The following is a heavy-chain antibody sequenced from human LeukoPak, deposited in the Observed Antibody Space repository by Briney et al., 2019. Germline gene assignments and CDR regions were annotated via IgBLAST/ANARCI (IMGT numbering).Heavy chain of an antibody. CDR1: GGSFSGYY. CDR2: INHSGST. J-gene: IGHJ4*02. Sequence: SETLSLTCAVYGGSFSGYYWSWIRQPPGKGLEWIGEINHSGSTNYNPSLKSRVTISVDTSKNQFSLKLSSVTAADTAVYYCARDGFSSSWLFDYWGQGTLVTVSS. D-gene: IGHD6-13*01. V-gene: IGHV4-34*01. CDR3: ARDGFSSSWLFDY.